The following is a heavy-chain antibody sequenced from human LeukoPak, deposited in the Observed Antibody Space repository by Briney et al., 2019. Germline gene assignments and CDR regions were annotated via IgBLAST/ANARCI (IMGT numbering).Heavy chain of an antibody. Sequence: PSETLSLTCAVSGYSISSGYYWGWIRQPPGKGLEWIGSIYHSGSTYYNPSHKSRVTISVDTSKNQFSLKLSSVTAADTAVYYCARRYYDFWSGYYTFFDYWGQGTLVTVSS. D-gene: IGHD3-3*01. V-gene: IGHV4-38-2*01. J-gene: IGHJ4*02. CDR2: IYHSGST. CDR1: GYSISSGYY. CDR3: ARRYYDFWSGYYTFFDY.